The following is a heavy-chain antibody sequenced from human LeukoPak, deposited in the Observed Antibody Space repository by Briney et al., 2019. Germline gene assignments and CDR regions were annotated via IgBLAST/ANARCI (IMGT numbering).Heavy chain of an antibody. CDR3: ARGGDTSGHYYFEYFHH. D-gene: IGHD3-22*01. CDR1: GGSISTYY. V-gene: IGHV4-59*01. J-gene: IGHJ1*01. CDR2: IYNSGST. Sequence: KPSETLSLTCSVSGGSISTYYWNWIRQPPGKGLERIGHIYNSGSTNYNPSLKSRVTISVDTSKNQFSLRLSPVTAADTAVYYCARGGDTSGHYYFEYFHHWGQGTLVAVSS.